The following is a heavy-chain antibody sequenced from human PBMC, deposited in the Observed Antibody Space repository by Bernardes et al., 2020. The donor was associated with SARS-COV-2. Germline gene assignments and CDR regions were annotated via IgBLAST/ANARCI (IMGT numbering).Heavy chain of an antibody. Sequence: GGSLRLSCAASGFTFSSHCMHWVRQVPGKGLVWVARINGDGSNTNYADSVQGRFTISRDNAKNTLYLQMNSLRAEDTAVYYCARQRVEAYSGGAYWGQGTLVTVSS. D-gene: IGHD2-15*01. J-gene: IGHJ4*02. V-gene: IGHV3-74*01. CDR2: INGDGSNT. CDR3: ARQRVEAYSGGAY. CDR1: GFTFSSHC.